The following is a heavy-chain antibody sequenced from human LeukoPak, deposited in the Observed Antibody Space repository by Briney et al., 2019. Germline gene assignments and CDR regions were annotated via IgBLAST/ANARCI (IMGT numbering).Heavy chain of an antibody. CDR3: AGKSCSGTDCYAVYYFDH. CDR2: IIPLFGEK. CDR1: GGSLRDYA. V-gene: IGHV1-69*01. Sequence: SVKVSCKAPGGSLRDYAVIWVRQAPGQGPEWMGGIIPLFGEKNNAQKFQGRVTITADVSTSTAYMELSSLTSEDTAVYYCAGKSCSGTDCYAVYYFDHWGQGSLVTVYS. D-gene: IGHD2-2*01. J-gene: IGHJ4*02.